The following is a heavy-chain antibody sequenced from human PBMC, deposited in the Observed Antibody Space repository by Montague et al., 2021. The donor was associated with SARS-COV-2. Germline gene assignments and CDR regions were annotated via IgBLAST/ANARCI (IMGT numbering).Heavy chain of an antibody. Sequence: SETLSLTCGVYGGFFGDDHWSWIRQPPGKGLEWIGDIKQSGSTNYNPSXXSGVTISVDTSRNQFSLKLTSVTAADTAVYFCARGHLSVSMIVVVFTSASYYFDYWGQGALVTVSS. CDR1: GGFFGDDH. J-gene: IGHJ4*02. V-gene: IGHV4-34*01. CDR2: IKQSGST. D-gene: IGHD3-22*01. CDR3: ARGHLSVSMIVVVFTSASYYFDY.